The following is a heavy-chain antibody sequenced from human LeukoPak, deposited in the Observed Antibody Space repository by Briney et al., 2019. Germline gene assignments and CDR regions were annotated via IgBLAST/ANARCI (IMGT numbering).Heavy chain of an antibody. CDR1: GFTFSNYW. Sequence: GGSLRLSCAASGFTFSNYWMSWVRQAPGKGLEWVSAIRGAGYHTYYADSVKGRFTLSRDNSKNTLFLQMNSLRAEDTALYYCAKDLKEGFCSTTSCYGIDSWGQGTLVTVSS. V-gene: IGHV3-23*01. CDR3: AKDLKEGFCSTTSCYGIDS. D-gene: IGHD2-2*01. CDR2: IRGAGYHT. J-gene: IGHJ4*02.